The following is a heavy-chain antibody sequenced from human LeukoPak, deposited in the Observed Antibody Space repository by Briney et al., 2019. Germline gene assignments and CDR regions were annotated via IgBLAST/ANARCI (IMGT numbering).Heavy chain of an antibody. D-gene: IGHD3-9*01. J-gene: IGHJ6*03. CDR2: INHSGST. CDR3: ARGRAGRNYDILTGYATPNYYYYYMDV. V-gene: IGHV4-34*01. Sequence: SETLSLTCAVYGGSFSGYYWSWIRQPPGKGLEWIGEINHSGSTNYNPSLKSRVTISVDTSKNQFSLKLSSVTAADTAVYYCARGRAGRNYDILTGYATPNYYYYYMDVWGKGTTVTVSS. CDR1: GGSFSGYY.